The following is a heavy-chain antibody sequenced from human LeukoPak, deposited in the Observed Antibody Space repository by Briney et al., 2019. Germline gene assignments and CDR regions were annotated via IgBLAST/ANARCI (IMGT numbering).Heavy chain of an antibody. CDR3: ARFDGYYGMDV. CDR2: IYYSGST. Sequence: SETLSLTCTVSGGSISSYYWSWIQQPPGKGLEWIGYIYYSGSTNYNPSLKSRVTISVDTSKNQFSLKMSSVTAADTAVYYCARFDGYYGMDVWGKGTTVTVSS. CDR1: GGSISSYY. D-gene: IGHD5-24*01. V-gene: IGHV4-59*01. J-gene: IGHJ6*04.